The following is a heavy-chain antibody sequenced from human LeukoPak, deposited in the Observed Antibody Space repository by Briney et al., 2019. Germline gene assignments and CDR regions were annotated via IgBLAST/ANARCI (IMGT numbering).Heavy chain of an antibody. V-gene: IGHV4-39*02. CDR1: GGSISSSSYY. CDR2: IYYSGST. CDR3: ARDLVGCFLYVNEPCANFDY. Sequence: PPETLSLTCTVSGGSISSSSYYWGGIPDPPGKGLECIGSIYYSGSTYYSPSLKRRVTISVDTSKNQSSLKLSSVTAADTAVYYCARDLVGCFLYVNEPCANFDYWGQGTLVTVSS. D-gene: IGHD1-26*01. J-gene: IGHJ4*02.